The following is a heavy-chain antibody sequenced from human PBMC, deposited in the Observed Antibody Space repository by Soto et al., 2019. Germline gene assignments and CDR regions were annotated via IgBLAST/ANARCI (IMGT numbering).Heavy chain of an antibody. CDR1: GFTFSSYW. Sequence: GGSLRLSCAASGFTFSSYWMSWVRQAPGKGLEWVANIKQDGSEKYYVDSVKGRFTISRDNAKNSLYLQMNSLRAEDTAVYYCARVRKEAVAVKFYYYYYGMDVWGQGTTVTVSS. D-gene: IGHD6-19*01. CDR3: ARVRKEAVAVKFYYYYYGMDV. V-gene: IGHV3-7*01. CDR2: IKQDGSEK. J-gene: IGHJ6*02.